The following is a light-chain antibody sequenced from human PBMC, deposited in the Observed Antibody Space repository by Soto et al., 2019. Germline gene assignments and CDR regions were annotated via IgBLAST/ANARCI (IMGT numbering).Light chain of an antibody. CDR1: TGAVTSGHY. CDR3: LLSYSGARLVV. CDR2: DTS. J-gene: IGLJ2*01. V-gene: IGLV7-46*01. Sequence: QTVVTQEPSLTVSPGGTVTLTCGSSTGAVTSGHYPYWFQQKPGQAPRTLIYDTSNKHSWTPARFSSSLLGGKAALTLSGAQPEDEAEYYCLLSYSGARLVVFGGGTQLTVL.